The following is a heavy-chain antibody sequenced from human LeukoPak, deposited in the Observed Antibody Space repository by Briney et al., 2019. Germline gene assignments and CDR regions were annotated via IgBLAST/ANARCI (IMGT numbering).Heavy chain of an antibody. Sequence: PGGSLRLSCAASGFTFSSYAMHWVRQAPGKGLEWVAVISYDGSNKYYADSVKGRFTISRDNSKNTLYLQMNSLRAEDTAVYYCAKEYYYYGSGSYLPFDYWGQGTLVTVSS. CDR2: ISYDGSNK. J-gene: IGHJ4*02. D-gene: IGHD3-10*01. CDR1: GFTFSSYA. CDR3: AKEYYYYGSGSYLPFDY. V-gene: IGHV3-30-3*01.